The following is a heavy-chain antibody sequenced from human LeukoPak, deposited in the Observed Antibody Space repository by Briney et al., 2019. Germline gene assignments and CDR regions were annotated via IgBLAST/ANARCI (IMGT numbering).Heavy chain of an antibody. Sequence: ASVKVSCKASGYTFTGYYMHWVRQAPGQGLEWMGWINPNSGGTNYAQKFQGRVTMTRDTSISTAYMELSRLRSDDTAVYYCARDRRQLVPEYYFDYWGQGTLVTVSS. CDR1: GYTFTGYY. CDR2: INPNSGGT. CDR3: ARDRRQLVPEYYFDY. J-gene: IGHJ4*02. V-gene: IGHV1-2*02. D-gene: IGHD6-13*01.